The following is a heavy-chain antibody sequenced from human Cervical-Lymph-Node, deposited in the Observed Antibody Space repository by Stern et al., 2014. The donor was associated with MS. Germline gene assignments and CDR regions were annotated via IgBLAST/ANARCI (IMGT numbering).Heavy chain of an antibody. J-gene: IGHJ1*01. D-gene: IGHD3-22*01. Sequence: QVQLMQSGAEVKKPGASVKVSCKASGYSFTSYYLHWVRQAPGQGLEWMGMINPGGGNTIYARRLQGRVTMTRDTSTTTVYMELSSLRSADTAVYYCARGGYFDSSGYFLAEYFQHWGQGTLVTVSS. V-gene: IGHV1-46*04. CDR1: GYSFTSYY. CDR2: INPGGGNT. CDR3: ARGGYFDSSGYFLAEYFQH.